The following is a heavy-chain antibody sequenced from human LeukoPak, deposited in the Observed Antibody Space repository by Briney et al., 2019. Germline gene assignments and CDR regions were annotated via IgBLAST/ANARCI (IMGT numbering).Heavy chain of an antibody. CDR1: GFTFSSYS. V-gene: IGHV3-21*01. CDR3: AKDGGSDPDSFDI. Sequence: GGSLRLSCAASGFTFSSYSMNWVRQAPGKGLEWVSSISSSSSYIYYADSVKGRFTISRDNTKNSLYLQMNSLRAEDTAVYYCAKDGGSDPDSFDIWGQGTMVTVSS. J-gene: IGHJ3*02. D-gene: IGHD2-15*01. CDR2: ISSSSSYI.